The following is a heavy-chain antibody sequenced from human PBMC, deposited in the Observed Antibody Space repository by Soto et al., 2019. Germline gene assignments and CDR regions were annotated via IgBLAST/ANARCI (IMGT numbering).Heavy chain of an antibody. CDR1: GFTFSDYY. CDR2: ISSSGSTI. J-gene: IGHJ6*02. D-gene: IGHD2-2*02. CDR3: AKDLVVVPAAIDYYYGMDV. Sequence: PGGSLRLSCAASGFTFSDYYMSWIRQAPGKGLEWVSYISSSGSTIYYADSVKGRFTISRDNAKNTLYLQMNSLRAEDTAVYYCAKDLVVVPAAIDYYYGMDVWGQGTTVTVSS. V-gene: IGHV3-11*01.